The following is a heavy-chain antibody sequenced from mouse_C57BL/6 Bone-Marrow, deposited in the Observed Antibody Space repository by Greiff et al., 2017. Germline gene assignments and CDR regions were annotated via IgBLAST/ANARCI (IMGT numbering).Heavy chain of an antibody. CDR1: GYTFTSYW. D-gene: IGHD1-1*01. J-gene: IGHJ3*01. CDR2: IHPNSGST. CDR3: ARRGYYGSSSPWFAY. V-gene: IGHV1-64*01. Sequence: VQLQQPGAELVKPGASVKMSCKASGYTFTSYWITWVKQRPGQGLEWIGMIHPNSGSTNYNEKFKSKATLTVDKSSSTAYMQLSSLTSEDSAVYYCARRGYYGSSSPWFAYWGQGALVTVSA.